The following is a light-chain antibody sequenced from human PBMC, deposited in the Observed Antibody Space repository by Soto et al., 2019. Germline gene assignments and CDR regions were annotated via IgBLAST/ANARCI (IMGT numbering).Light chain of an antibody. Sequence: DIQMTQSPSSLSASVGDRVTITCRASQSISSYLNWYQRKPGKAPKLLIYAASSLQSGVPSRFSASGSGTDFTLTISSLQPEDFETYYCQQSYSTPRTLGQGTKVDIK. CDR1: QSISSY. CDR2: AAS. J-gene: IGKJ1*01. V-gene: IGKV1-39*01. CDR3: QQSYSTPRT.